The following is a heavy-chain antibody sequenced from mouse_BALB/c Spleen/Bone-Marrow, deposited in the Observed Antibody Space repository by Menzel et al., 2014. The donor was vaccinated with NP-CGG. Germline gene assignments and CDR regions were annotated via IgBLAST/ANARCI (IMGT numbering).Heavy chain of an antibody. CDR1: GYTFTSYD. J-gene: IGHJ4*01. CDR3: ARWGYNISPYALDY. CDR2: IYPGDGST. Sequence: QVQLQQSGPEVVKPGALVKISCKASGYTFTSYDINWVKQRPGQGLEWIGWIYPGDGSTKYNEKFRGKATLTADKSSSTAYMQLSSLTSENSAVYFCARWGYNISPYALDYWGQGTSVTVSS. D-gene: IGHD3-1*01. V-gene: IGHV1S56*01.